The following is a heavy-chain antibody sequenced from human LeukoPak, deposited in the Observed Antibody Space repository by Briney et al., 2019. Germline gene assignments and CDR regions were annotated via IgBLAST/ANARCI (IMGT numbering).Heavy chain of an antibody. D-gene: IGHD3-16*02. V-gene: IGHV3-74*01. CDR1: GFTFSNDW. CDR3: ARSRGGSYHY. Sequence: PGGSLRLSRAASGFTFSNDWMHWVRQAPGKGLVWVSRINTDGSTTTYADSVKGRFTISRDNAKNTLYLQMNSLRVEDTAVYYCARSRGGSYHYWGQGTLVTVSS. J-gene: IGHJ4*02. CDR2: INTDGSTT.